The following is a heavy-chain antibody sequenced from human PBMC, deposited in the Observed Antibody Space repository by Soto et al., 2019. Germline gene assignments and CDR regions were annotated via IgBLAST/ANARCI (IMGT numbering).Heavy chain of an antibody. D-gene: IGHD2-15*01. CDR1: GYTFTSYY. CDR3: ARTGYCSGGSCYSAYYYYYMDV. J-gene: IGHJ6*03. V-gene: IGHV1-46*01. Sequence: ASVKVSCKASGYTFTSYYMHWVRQAPGQGLEWMGIINPNSGNTNYAQKLQGRVTMTTDTSTSTAYMELRSLRSDDTAVYYCARTGYCSGGSCYSAYYYYYMDVWGKGTTVTVSS. CDR2: INPNSGNT.